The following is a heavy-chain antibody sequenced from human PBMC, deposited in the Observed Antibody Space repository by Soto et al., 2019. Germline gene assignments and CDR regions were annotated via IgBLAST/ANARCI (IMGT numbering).Heavy chain of an antibody. CDR3: ARQRRDIVVVVAASHLFDY. CDR1: GGSISSSSYY. CDR2: IYYSGST. D-gene: IGHD2-15*01. J-gene: IGHJ4*02. Sequence: SETLSLTCTVSGGSISSSSYYWGWIRQPPGKGLEWIGSIYYSGSTYYNPSLKSRVTISVDTSKNQFSLKLSPVTAADTAVYYCARQRRDIVVVVAASHLFDYWGQGTLVTVSS. V-gene: IGHV4-39*01.